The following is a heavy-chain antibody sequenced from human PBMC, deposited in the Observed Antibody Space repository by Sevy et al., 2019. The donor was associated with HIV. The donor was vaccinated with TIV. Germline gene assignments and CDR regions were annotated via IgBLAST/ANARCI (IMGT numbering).Heavy chain of an antibody. V-gene: IGHV3-30*18. CDR3: AKDPTYYYDSSGYYYYYGMDV. D-gene: IGHD3-22*01. CDR2: ISYDGSNK. J-gene: IGHJ6*02. CDR1: GFTFSSYG. Sequence: GGSLRLSCAASGFTFSSYGMHWVRQAPGKGLEWVAVISYDGSNKYYADSVKGRFTISRDNSKNTLYLQMNSLRAEDTAAYYCAKDPTYYYDSSGYYYYYGMDVWGQGTTVTVSS.